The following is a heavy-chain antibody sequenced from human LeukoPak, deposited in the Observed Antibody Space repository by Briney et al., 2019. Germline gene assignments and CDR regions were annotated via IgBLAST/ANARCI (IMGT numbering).Heavy chain of an antibody. V-gene: IGHV3-48*02. J-gene: IGHJ4*02. CDR3: ARERRGIAAADIDY. CDR2: ISSSSSTI. Sequence: PGGSLRLSCAASGFTFSSYSMSWVRQAPGKGLEWVSSISSSSSTIYYADSVRGRFTISRDNAKNSLYLQMNILRDEGTAVYYCARERRGIAAADIDYWGQGTLVTVSS. D-gene: IGHD6-13*01. CDR1: GFTFSSYS.